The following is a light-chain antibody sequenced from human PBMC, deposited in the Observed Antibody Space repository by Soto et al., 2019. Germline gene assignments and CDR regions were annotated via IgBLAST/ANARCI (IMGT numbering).Light chain of an antibody. CDR1: QSISSY. V-gene: IGKV1-39*01. CDR3: QQSYSTPWT. Sequence: DFQMTQSPSTLSASVGDGVTITCRASQSISSYLNWYQQKPGKAPKLLIYAASSLQSGVPSRFSGSGSGTDFTLTISSLQPEDFATYYCQQSYSTPWTFGQGTKVDIK. CDR2: AAS. J-gene: IGKJ1*01.